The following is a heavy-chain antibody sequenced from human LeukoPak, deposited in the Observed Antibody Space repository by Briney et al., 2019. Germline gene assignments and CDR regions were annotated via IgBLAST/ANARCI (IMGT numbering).Heavy chain of an antibody. CDR2: ISYDGSNK. CDR1: GFTFSSYG. D-gene: IGHD1-14*01. Sequence: GRSLRLSCAASGFTFSSYGMHCVREAPGKGLEWGAVISYDGSNKYYADTVKGRFTISRDNSRNTLYLQMNSLRAEDTAVYYCAKNYPPNRITIFDYWGQGPLVTVSS. J-gene: IGHJ4*02. V-gene: IGHV3-30*18. CDR3: AKNYPPNRITIFDY.